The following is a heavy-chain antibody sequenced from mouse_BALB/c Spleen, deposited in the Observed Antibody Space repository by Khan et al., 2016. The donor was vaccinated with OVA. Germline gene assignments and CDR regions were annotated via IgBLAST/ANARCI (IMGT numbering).Heavy chain of an antibody. D-gene: IGHD2-4*01. CDR2: INYSGNT. J-gene: IGHJ3*01. CDR3: ARKDYYDYDPFPY. Sequence: EVELVESGPGLVKPSQSLSLTCTVTGYSITSEYAWNWIRQFPGKKLEWMGYINYSGNTRSNPSLKSRTSITRDTVKNQFFLQLNSVTTEDTATYYCARKDYYDYDPFPYWGQVTLVTVSA. V-gene: IGHV3-2*02. CDR1: GYSITSEYA.